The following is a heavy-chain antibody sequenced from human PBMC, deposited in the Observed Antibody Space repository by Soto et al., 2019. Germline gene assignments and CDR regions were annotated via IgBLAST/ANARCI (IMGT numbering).Heavy chain of an antibody. J-gene: IGHJ6*02. CDR3: IQSRCGGDCLQSYASYYYYGMDV. D-gene: IGHD2-21*02. V-gene: IGHV2-5*02. Sequence: GPTLVNPTQTLTLTCTFSAFSLSTGGVGVGWIRQPPGKALEWLALIYWDDDKRYSTSLRSRLTITKDTSKNQVVLTMTNMDPVDTATYYCIQSRCGGDCLQSYASYYYYGMDVWGQGTTVTVSS. CDR2: IYWDDDK. CDR1: AFSLSTGGVG.